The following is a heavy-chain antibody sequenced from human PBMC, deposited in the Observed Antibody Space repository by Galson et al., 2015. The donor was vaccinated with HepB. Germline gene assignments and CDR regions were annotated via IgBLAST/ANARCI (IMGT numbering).Heavy chain of an antibody. V-gene: IGHV3-21*01. CDR2: ISSSSSYI. CDR3: ARDPRGAAAGVFDY. Sequence: SLRLSCAASGFTFSSYSMNWVRQAPGKGLEWVSSISSSSSYIYYADSVKGRFTISRDNAKNSLYLQMNSLRAEDTAVYYCARDPRGAAAGVFDYWGQGTLVTVSS. CDR1: GFTFSSYS. J-gene: IGHJ4*02. D-gene: IGHD6-13*01.